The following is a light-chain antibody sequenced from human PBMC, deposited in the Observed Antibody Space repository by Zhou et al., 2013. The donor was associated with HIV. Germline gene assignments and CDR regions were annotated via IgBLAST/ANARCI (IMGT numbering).Light chain of an antibody. J-gene: IGKJ4*01. CDR3: QQRTNWLT. CDR1: QSVSSSY. V-gene: IGKV3D-20*02. CDR2: GAS. Sequence: EIVLTQSPGTLSLSPGERATLSCRASQSVSSSYLAWYQQKPGQAPRLLIYGASSRATGIPDRFSGSGSGTDFTLTISSLEPEDSAVYYCQQRTNWLTFGGGTKVEI.